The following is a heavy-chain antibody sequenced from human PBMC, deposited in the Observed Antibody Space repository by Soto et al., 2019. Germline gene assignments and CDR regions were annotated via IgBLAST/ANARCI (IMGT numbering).Heavy chain of an antibody. J-gene: IGHJ4*02. Sequence: QVQLVQSGAEVKKPGSSVKVSCKVSGGTFSSYAISWVRQAPGQGLEWMGGIIPIFGTANYAQKFQGRVTITADESTSTAYMELSSLRSEDTAVYYCASSSEMATIIGYYFDYWGQGTLVTVSS. D-gene: IGHD5-12*01. CDR3: ASSSEMATIIGYYFDY. CDR2: IIPIFGTA. V-gene: IGHV1-69*01. CDR1: GGTFSSYA.